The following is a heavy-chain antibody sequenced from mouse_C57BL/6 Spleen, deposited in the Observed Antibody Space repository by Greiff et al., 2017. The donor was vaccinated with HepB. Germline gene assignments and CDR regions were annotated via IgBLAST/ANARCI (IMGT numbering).Heavy chain of an antibody. V-gene: IGHV3-6*01. J-gene: IGHJ2*01. CDR1: GYSITSGYY. D-gene: IGHD2-3*01. CDR2: ISYDGSN. Sequence: EVKLVESGPGLVKPSQSLSLTCSVTGYSITSGYYWNWIRQFPGNKLEWMGYISYDGSNNYNPSLKNRISITRDTSKNQFFLKLNSVTTEDTATYYCARVDGYLYYFDYWGQGTTLTVSS. CDR3: ARVDGYLYYFDY.